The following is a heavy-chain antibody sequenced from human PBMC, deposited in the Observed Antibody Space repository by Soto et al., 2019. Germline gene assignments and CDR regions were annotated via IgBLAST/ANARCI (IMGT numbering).Heavy chain of an antibody. Sequence: ASVKVSCKASGYTFINYGISWVRQAPGQGLEWMGWISAYNGNTNYAQELQGRVTMTTDTSTSTAYIELRSLRSDDTAVYYCARDHRYDYVWGSYRYDAFDIWGQGTMVTVSS. CDR3: ARDHRYDYVWGSYRYDAFDI. CDR1: GYTFINYG. J-gene: IGHJ3*02. D-gene: IGHD3-16*02. V-gene: IGHV1-18*01. CDR2: ISAYNGNT.